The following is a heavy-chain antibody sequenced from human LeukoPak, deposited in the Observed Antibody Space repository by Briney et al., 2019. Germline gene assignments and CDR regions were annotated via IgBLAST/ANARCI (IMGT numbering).Heavy chain of an antibody. D-gene: IGHD4-23*01. J-gene: IGHJ4*02. Sequence: PGGSLRLSCAVSGFAVSGYWMSWVRQAPGKGLEWVSYISSSGSTIYYADSVKGRFTISRDNAKNSLYLQMNSLRAEDTAVYYCARDRNSAAYWGQGTLVTVSS. CDR2: ISSSGSTI. V-gene: IGHV3-11*01. CDR1: GFAVSGYW. CDR3: ARDRNSAAY.